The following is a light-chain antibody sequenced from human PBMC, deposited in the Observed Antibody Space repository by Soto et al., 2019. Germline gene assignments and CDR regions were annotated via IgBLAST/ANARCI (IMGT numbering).Light chain of an antibody. CDR3: QHYGNSPYT. J-gene: IGKJ2*01. Sequence: EIVLTQSPGTLSLSPGERATLFCRASQSVTGSYLAWYQQKPGQAPRLLIYGASGRATGIPDRFSGSGSGTDFTLTISRLESEDFAVYYCQHYGNSPYTFGQGTKLEIK. CDR1: QSVTGSY. CDR2: GAS. V-gene: IGKV3-20*01.